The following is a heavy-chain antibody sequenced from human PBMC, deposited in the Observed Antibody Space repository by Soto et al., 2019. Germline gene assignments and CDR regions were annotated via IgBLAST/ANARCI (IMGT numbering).Heavy chain of an antibody. J-gene: IGHJ4*02. CDR2: IIPIFGTA. V-gene: IGHV1-69*13. D-gene: IGHD1-26*01. Sequence: SVKVSCKASGGTFSSYAISWVRQAPGQGLEWMGGIIPIFGTANYAQKFQGRVTITADESTSTAYMELSSLRSEDTAVYYCAREKQWELPAKYYFDYWGQGTLVTVSS. CDR3: AREKQWELPAKYYFDY. CDR1: GGTFSSYA.